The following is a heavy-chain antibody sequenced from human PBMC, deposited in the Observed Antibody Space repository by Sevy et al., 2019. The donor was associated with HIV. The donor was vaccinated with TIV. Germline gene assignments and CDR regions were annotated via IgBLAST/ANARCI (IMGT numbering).Heavy chain of an antibody. Sequence: SETLSLTCTVSGASISSSSYYWGWIRQPPGKGLEWIGSIYYSGISFYTPSFKSRVTISVDTSKNKFSLKLSSVTAADTAVYYCTRRLSGSSSGRWFDPWGQGTLVTVSS. J-gene: IGHJ5*02. CDR2: IYYSGIS. CDR1: GASISSSSYY. V-gene: IGHV4-39*01. D-gene: IGHD6-6*01. CDR3: TRRLSGSSSGRWFDP.